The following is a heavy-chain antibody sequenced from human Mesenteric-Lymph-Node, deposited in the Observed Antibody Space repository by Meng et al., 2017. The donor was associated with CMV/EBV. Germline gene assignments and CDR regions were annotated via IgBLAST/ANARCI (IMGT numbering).Heavy chain of an antibody. J-gene: IGHJ4*02. CDR3: ARSISAGARNYFDY. V-gene: IGHV1-8*03. CDR2: MNPNSGNT. D-gene: IGHD6-13*01. Sequence: ASVKVSCKASGYTFNKYGICWVRQAPGEGLEWMGWMNPNSGNTGYAQKFQGRVTITRNTSISTAYMELSSLRSEDTAVYYCARSISAGARNYFDYWGQGTLVTVSS. CDR1: GYTFNKYG.